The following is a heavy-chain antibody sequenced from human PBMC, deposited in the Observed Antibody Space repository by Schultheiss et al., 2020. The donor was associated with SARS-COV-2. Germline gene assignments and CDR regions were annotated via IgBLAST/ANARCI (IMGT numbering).Heavy chain of an antibody. V-gene: IGHV3-11*01. CDR3: ARDLRRTYGSDAFDI. J-gene: IGHJ3*02. Sequence: GESLKISCAASGFTFSDYYMSWIRQAPGKGLEWVSYISSSGSTIYYADSVKGRFTISRDNAKNSLYLQMNSLRAEDTAVYYCARDLRRTYGSDAFDIWGQGTTVTVSS. CDR2: ISSSGSTI. CDR1: GFTFSDYY. D-gene: IGHD1-26*01.